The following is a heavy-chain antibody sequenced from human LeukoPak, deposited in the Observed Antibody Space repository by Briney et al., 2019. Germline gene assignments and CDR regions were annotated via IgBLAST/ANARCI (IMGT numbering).Heavy chain of an antibody. CDR2: ISSSGPSP. J-gene: IGHJ4*02. V-gene: IGHV3-23*01. CDR3: AKRYIGNYYFDY. D-gene: IGHD3-16*02. CDR1: GFTYDSNP. Sequence: PGGSLRLSCAASGFTYDSNPMSWVRQAPGKGLECVSAISSSGPSPHYVDSVKSRFTISRDNSKNTLYLQMNSLRAEDTAVYYCAKRYIGNYYFDYWGQGTLVTVSS.